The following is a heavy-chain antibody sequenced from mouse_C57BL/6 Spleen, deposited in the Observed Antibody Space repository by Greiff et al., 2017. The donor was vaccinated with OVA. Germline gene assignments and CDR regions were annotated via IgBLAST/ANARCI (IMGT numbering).Heavy chain of an antibody. CDR2: INPYNGGT. J-gene: IGHJ4*01. CDR3: ARDLDAMDY. CDR1: GYTFTDYY. V-gene: IGHV1-19*01. Sequence: EVQLQQSGPVLVKPGASVKMSCKASGYTFTDYYMNWVKQSHGKSLEWIGVINPYNGGTSYNQKFKGKATLTVDKSSSTAYMELNSLTSEDSAVYYCARDLDAMDYWGQGTSVTVSS.